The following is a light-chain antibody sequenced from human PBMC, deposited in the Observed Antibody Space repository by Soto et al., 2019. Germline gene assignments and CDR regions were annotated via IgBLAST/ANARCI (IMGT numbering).Light chain of an antibody. CDR2: GAS. CDR1: QSVSSSY. CDR3: QLYGSSPPYT. V-gene: IGKV3-20*01. Sequence: ETVLTQSPGTLSLSPGERATLSCRASQSVSSSYLAWYQQKPGQAPRLLIYGASSRATGIPDRFSGSGSGTDFTLTISRLEPEDFAAYYCQLYGSSPPYTFGQGTKLEIK. J-gene: IGKJ2*01.